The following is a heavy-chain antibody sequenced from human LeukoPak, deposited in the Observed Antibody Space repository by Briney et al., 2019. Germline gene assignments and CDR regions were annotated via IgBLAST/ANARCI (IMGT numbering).Heavy chain of an antibody. CDR2: INPSGGSA. Sequence: ASVKVSCKASGYTFSMYNMHWVRQAPGQGLEWMGIINPSGGSASDTQKFQDRVTMTRDTSTSTLYMELSSLRSEDTAVYYCAREGVAATGLDYWGQGTLVTVSS. D-gene: IGHD6-13*01. CDR1: GYTFSMYN. V-gene: IGHV1-46*01. J-gene: IGHJ4*02. CDR3: AREGVAATGLDY.